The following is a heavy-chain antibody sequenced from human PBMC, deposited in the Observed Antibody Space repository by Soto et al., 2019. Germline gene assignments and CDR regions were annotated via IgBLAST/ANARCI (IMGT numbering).Heavy chain of an antibody. CDR3: AKGGLYISSSWYEGY. Sequence: EVQLLESGGGLVQPGGSLRLSCAASGFTFTNYAMSWVRQAPGKGLEWVSSISGSGGSAYNADSVTGRFTISRDNTKNTLYLQMNSLRAEDTAVYYCAKGGLYISSSWYEGYWGQGTLVTVSS. CDR2: ISGSGGSA. V-gene: IGHV3-23*01. CDR1: GFTFTNYA. J-gene: IGHJ4*02. D-gene: IGHD6-13*01.